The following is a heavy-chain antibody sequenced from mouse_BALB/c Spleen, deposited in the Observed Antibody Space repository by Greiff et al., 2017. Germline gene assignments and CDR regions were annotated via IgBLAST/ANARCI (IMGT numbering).Heavy chain of an antibody. CDR3: AREGYYGSSPWDY. CDR1: GYTFTSYV. Sequence: EVQRVESGPELVKPGASVKMSCKASGYTFTSYVMHWVKQKPGQGLEWIGYINPYNDGTKYNEKFKGKATLTSDKSSSTAYMELSSLTSEDSAVYYCAREGYYGSSPWDYWGQGTTLTVSS. V-gene: IGHV1-14*01. D-gene: IGHD1-1*01. J-gene: IGHJ2*01. CDR2: INPYNDGT.